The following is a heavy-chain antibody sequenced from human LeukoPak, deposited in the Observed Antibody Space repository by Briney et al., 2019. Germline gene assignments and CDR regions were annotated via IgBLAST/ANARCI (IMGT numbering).Heavy chain of an antibody. CDR1: GYTFTSNY. D-gene: IGHD1-26*01. CDR3: AREERQEAHFAY. CDR2: INPSGGST. Sequence: GASVKVSYEAFGYTFTSNYMHWVRQAPGQGLEWMGIINPSGGSTSYAQKFQGRVTMTRDMSTSTVYMELSSLRSEDTAVYYCAREERQEAHFAYWGQGTLVTVSS. V-gene: IGHV1-46*01. J-gene: IGHJ4*02.